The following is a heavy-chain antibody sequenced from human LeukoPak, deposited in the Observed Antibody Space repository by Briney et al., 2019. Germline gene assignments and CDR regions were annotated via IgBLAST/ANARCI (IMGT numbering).Heavy chain of an antibody. V-gene: IGHV4-34*01. Sequence: SETLSLTCALYGGSFSGYYWSWIRHPPGEGREWVGEINHSGSTNFNPSLKSRVTISVHTSKNQFSLKLRSVTAADTAVFFCARRAVYHHWGVVVGYFDYWGQGTLATVSS. D-gene: IGHD7-27*01. CDR3: ARRAVYHHWGVVVGYFDY. CDR1: GGSFSGYY. CDR2: INHSGST. J-gene: IGHJ4*02.